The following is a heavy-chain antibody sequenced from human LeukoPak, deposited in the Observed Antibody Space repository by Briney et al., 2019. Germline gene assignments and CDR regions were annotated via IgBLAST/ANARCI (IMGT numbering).Heavy chain of an antibody. V-gene: IGHV4-59*01. CDR3: ARPGDSSSWYLGAFDI. D-gene: IGHD6-13*01. J-gene: IGHJ3*02. CDR1: GGSISSYY. Sequence: SETLSLTCTVSGGSISSYYWSSIRQPPGKGLEWIGYIYYSGSTNYNPSLKSRVTISVDTSKNQFSLKLSSVTAADTAVYYCARPGDSSSWYLGAFDIWGQGTMVTVSS. CDR2: IYYSGST.